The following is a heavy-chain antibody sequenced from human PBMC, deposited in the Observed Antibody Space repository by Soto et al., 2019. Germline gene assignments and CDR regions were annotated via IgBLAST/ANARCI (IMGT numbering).Heavy chain of an antibody. CDR2: ISKSSSLI. CDR3: VRGDDRVD. V-gene: IGHV3-21*01. Sequence: GGSLRLSCVGSGFIFSSFTMTWVRQAPGMGLQYLASISKSSSLIYYADSVRGRFIISRDNSKDSVFLQMYSLRAEDTAMYYCVRGDDRVDWGQGTLVTVFS. D-gene: IGHD1-1*01. J-gene: IGHJ4*02. CDR1: GFIFSSFT.